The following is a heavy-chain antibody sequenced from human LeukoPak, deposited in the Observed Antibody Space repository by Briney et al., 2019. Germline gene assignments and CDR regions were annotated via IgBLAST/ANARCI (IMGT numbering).Heavy chain of an antibody. CDR2: ISPSGDIT. J-gene: IGHJ3*01. Sequence: GGSLRLSCAASGFTFSTYGMNWVRQAPGKGLEWVSGISPSGDITYYAGSVMGRFSISRDNPKSTVSLQMSSLRAEDTALYYCVRDLHWGGFDVWGQGTMVTVSS. CDR3: VRDLHWGGFDV. D-gene: IGHD7-27*01. CDR1: GFTFSTYG. V-gene: IGHV3-23*01.